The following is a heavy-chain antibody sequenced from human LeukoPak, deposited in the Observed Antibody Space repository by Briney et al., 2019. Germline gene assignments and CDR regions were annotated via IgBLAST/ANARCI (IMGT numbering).Heavy chain of an antibody. CDR2: INPSGGST. CDR3: TTESSAVVTASFDY. CDR1: GYTFTSYY. D-gene: IGHD2-21*02. V-gene: IGHV1-46*01. J-gene: IGHJ4*02. Sequence: ASVKVSCKASGYTFTSYYMHWVRQAPGQGLEWMGIINPSGGSTSYAQKFQGRVAMTRDTSTSTVYMELSSLRSEDTAVYYCTTESSAVVTASFDYWGQGTLVTVSS.